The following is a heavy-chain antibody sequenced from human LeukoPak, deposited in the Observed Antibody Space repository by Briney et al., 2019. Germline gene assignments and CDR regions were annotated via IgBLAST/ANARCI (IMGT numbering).Heavy chain of an antibody. CDR2: INAGNGNT. CDR3: ARADLVRNYYGMDV. D-gene: IGHD4-23*01. J-gene: IGHJ6*04. Sequence: ASAKVSCKASGYTFTSYAMHWVRQAPGQRLKWMGWINAGNGNTKYSQKFQGRVTITRDTSASTAYMELSSLRSEDTAVYYCARADLVRNYYGMDVWGKGTTVTVSS. CDR1: GYTFTSYA. V-gene: IGHV1-3*01.